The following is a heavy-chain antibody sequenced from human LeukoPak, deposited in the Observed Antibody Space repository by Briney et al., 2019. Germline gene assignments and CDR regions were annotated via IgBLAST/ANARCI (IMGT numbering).Heavy chain of an antibody. D-gene: IGHD1-26*01. CDR1: GFIVNSNY. CDR3: ARGGGYYAIDY. J-gene: IGHJ4*02. CDR2: LYSDDTT. Sequence: GGSLRLSCAASGFIVNSNYMNWVRQAPGKGLEWVSVLYSDDTTYYADAVKGRFTISRDNSKNTLYLQMNNLRAEDTAVYYCARGGGYYAIDYWGQGTLVTVSS. V-gene: IGHV3-53*01.